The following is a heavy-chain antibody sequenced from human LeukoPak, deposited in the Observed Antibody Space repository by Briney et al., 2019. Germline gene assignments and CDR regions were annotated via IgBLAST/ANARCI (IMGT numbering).Heavy chain of an antibody. D-gene: IGHD3-10*01. CDR1: GYTFTSYY. J-gene: IGHJ5*02. V-gene: IGHV1-46*01. CDR2: INPSGGST. CDR3: AKDLLWFGEPNWFDP. Sequence: ASVRVSCKASGYTFTSYYMHWVRQAPGQGLEWMGIINPSGGSTSYAQKFQGRVTMTRDTSTSTVYMELNSLRAEDTAVYYCAKDLLWFGEPNWFDPWGQGTLVTVSS.